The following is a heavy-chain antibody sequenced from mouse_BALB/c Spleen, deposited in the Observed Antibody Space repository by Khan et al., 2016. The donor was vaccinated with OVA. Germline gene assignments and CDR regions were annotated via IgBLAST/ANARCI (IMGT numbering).Heavy chain of an antibody. CDR2: INPHIGET. J-gene: IGHJ2*01. CDR3: TRIYRSDFDY. CDR1: GYSFTGYF. Sequence: VQLQQSGPELVRPGASVKISCTASGYSFTGYFMNWVMQSHGKSLEWIGRINPHIGETFYNQRFKDKATLTVDESSSTVHMELRSLASEDSAVYYCTRIYRSDFDYWGQGTTLTVSS. V-gene: IGHV1-20*02. D-gene: IGHD6-1*01.